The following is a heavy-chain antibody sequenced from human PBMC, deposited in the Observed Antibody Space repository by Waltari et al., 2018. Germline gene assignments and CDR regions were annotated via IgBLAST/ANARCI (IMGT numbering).Heavy chain of an antibody. J-gene: IGHJ4*02. CDR2: IKPTNGVT. CDR1: RYSFGGHY. D-gene: IGHD3-16*01. V-gene: IGHV1-2*02. CDR3: ARGLGGSSPFDY. Sequence: QVPLVQSGAEVKKSGASVKVSCQASRYSFGGHYLYWVRQAHGQGLEWMGWIKPTNGVTNYAQKFQGRVTMTRDTSINSVYMDLSRLRSDDTAVYFCARGLGGSSPFDYWGRGTLVTVSS.